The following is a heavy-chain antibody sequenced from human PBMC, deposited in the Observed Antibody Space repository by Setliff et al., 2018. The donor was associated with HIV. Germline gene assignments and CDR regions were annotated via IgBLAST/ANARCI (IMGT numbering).Heavy chain of an antibody. V-gene: IGHV4-61*09. Sequence: PSETLSLTCSVSGGSVNSGNYHWAWILQPAGKGLEWIGHIYTSGSPHYKSSLTSRLTISLDTSRNQFSLKLTSVTAADSATYYCARWVYNSAWSLDYWGQGTLVTVSS. CDR2: IYTSGSP. CDR1: GGSVNSGNYH. D-gene: IGHD6-19*01. CDR3: ARWVYNSAWSLDY. J-gene: IGHJ4*02.